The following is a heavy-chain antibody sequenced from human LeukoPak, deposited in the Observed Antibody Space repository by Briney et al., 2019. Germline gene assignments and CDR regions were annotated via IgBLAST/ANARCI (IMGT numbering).Heavy chain of an antibody. CDR3: ARLTDYYDSRRIDY. D-gene: IGHD3-22*01. Sequence: SETLSLTCTVSGGPISSCSYYWGWIRQPPGKGLEWIGSIYYSGSTYYNPSLKSRVTISVDTSKNQFSLKLSSVTAADTAVYYCARLTDYYDSRRIDYWGQGTLVTVSS. CDR2: IYYSGST. J-gene: IGHJ4*02. V-gene: IGHV4-39*01. CDR1: GGPISSCSYY.